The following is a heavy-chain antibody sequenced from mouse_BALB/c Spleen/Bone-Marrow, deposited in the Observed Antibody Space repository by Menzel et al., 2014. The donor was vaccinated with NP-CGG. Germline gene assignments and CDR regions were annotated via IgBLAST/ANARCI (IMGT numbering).Heavy chain of an antibody. CDR2: ISSGGSYT. J-gene: IGHJ2*01. Sequence: EVKLMESGGGLVKPGGSLKLSCAASGFTFSYYGMSWVRQSPEKRLEWVAEISSGGSYTYYPDTVTGRITITRDNAKNTLYLVMSSLRSEDTAMYYCARDSSGYFDYWGQGTTLTVSS. V-gene: IGHV5-9-4*01. D-gene: IGHD3-1*01. CDR3: ARDSSGYFDY. CDR1: GFTFSYYG.